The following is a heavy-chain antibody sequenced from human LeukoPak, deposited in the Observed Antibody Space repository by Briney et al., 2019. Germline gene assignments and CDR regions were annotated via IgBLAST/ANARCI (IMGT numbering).Heavy chain of an antibody. J-gene: IGHJ4*02. CDR3: ARDEGSEVPTIRGFDF. V-gene: IGHV3-74*01. D-gene: IGHD2-2*01. CDR2: INRDGSRT. CDR1: GFALRTYW. Sequence: GGSLRLSCAASGFALRTYWIHWVRQAPGKGLVWVSSINRDGSRTYYADSVKGRFTISRDNAKNTLYLQMNSLRAEDTAVFYCARDEGSEVPTIRGFDFWGQGTLVTVSS.